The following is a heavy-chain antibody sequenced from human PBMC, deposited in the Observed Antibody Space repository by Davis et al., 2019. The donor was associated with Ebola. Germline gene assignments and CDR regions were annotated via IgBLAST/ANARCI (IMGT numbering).Heavy chain of an antibody. CDR2: ISESGTS. Sequence: PSETLSLTCTVTGASITSHAWGWIRQPPGRGLEWSAYISESGTSSYNPSSGSDSYNPSLKSRVTISRDTSKNQFSLKVTSVTDADTAVYYCARGLFQLPAAISRGSKAFDIWGQGTMVTVSS. CDR3: ARGLFQLPAAISRGSKAFDI. CDR1: GASITSHA. V-gene: IGHV4-59*11. D-gene: IGHD2-2*02. J-gene: IGHJ3*02.